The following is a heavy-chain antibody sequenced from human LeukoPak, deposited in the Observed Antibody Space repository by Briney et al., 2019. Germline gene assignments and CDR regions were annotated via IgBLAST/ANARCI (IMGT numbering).Heavy chain of an antibody. CDR2: IYYSGST. Sequence: SETLSLTCTVSGSSISSYYWSWIRQPPGKGLEWIGYIYYSGSTNYNPSLKSRVTISVDTSKNQFSLKLSSVTAADTAVYYCARHSSGSYYGTTFDPWGQGTLVTVSS. J-gene: IGHJ5*02. CDR1: GSSISSYY. CDR3: ARHSSGSYYGTTFDP. V-gene: IGHV4-59*08. D-gene: IGHD1-26*01.